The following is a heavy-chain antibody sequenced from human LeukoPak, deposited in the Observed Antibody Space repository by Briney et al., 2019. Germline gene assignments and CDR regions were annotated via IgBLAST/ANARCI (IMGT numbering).Heavy chain of an antibody. V-gene: IGHV3-33*01. CDR3: AREYGFGELFLDY. J-gene: IGHJ4*02. CDR1: GFTFSSYG. Sequence: GGSLRLSCAASGFTFSSYGMHWVRQAPGKGLEWVAVIWYDGSNKYYADSVKGRFTISRDNSKNTLYLQMNSLRAEDTAVYYCAREYGFGELFLDYWGQGTLVTVSS. CDR2: IWYDGSNK. D-gene: IGHD3-10*01.